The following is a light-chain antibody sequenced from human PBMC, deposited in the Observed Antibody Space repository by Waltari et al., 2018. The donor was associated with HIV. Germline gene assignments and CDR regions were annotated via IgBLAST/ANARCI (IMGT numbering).Light chain of an antibody. CDR3: QVWDSDSDQWV. CDR2: DDS. J-gene: IGLJ3*02. Sequence: SYVLTQPPSVSVAPGATARVPSRGNHIGSKRLHLYQQKSGQAPVLVIYDDSVRPSGIPERFSGSNSGNTATLTISSVEAGDEAEYYCQVWDSDSDQWVFGGGTRLTVL. CDR1: HIGSKR. V-gene: IGLV3-21*01.